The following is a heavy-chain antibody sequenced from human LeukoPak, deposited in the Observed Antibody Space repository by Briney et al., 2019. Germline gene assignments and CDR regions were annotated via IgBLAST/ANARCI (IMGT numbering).Heavy chain of an antibody. CDR1: GFTFSSYW. J-gene: IGHJ5*02. Sequence: GGSLRLSCAASGFTFSSYWMSWVRQAPGKGLEWVANIKQDGSEKYYVDSVKGRFTISRDNAKNSLYVQMNSLRAADTAVYYCARHRRRGRENRFDPWGQGTLVTVSS. V-gene: IGHV3-7*01. CDR3: ARHRRRGRENRFDP. CDR2: IKQDGSEK. D-gene: IGHD3-10*01.